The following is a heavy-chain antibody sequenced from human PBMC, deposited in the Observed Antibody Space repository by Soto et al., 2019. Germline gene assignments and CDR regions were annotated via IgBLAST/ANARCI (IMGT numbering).Heavy chain of an antibody. CDR1: GGSFSGYY. Sequence: SETLSLTCAVYGGSFSGYYWGWIRKPPGKGLEWFGEINHSGRTNYNPSLKSRVTISVDTSKNQFSPKMSYVTDADTAVYYCARGQRDPIVVVPAANFDYWGQGTLVTVSS. D-gene: IGHD2-2*01. CDR2: INHSGRT. V-gene: IGHV4-34*01. CDR3: ARGQRDPIVVVPAANFDY. J-gene: IGHJ4*02.